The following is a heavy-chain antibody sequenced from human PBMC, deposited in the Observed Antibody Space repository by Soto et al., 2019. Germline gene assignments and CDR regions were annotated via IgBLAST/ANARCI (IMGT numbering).Heavy chain of an antibody. J-gene: IGHJ4*02. D-gene: IGHD6-13*01. CDR3: ARESGSWYQNLIDY. V-gene: IGHV4-34*01. CDR2: INHSGST. Sequence: SETLSLTCAVYGGPFSGYYWSWIRQPPGKGLEWIGEINHSGSTNYNPSLKSRVTISVDTSKNQFSLKLSSVTAADTAVYYCARESGSWYQNLIDYWGQGTLVTVSS. CDR1: GGPFSGYY.